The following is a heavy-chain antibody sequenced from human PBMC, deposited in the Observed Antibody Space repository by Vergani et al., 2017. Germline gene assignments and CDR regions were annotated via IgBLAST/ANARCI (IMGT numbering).Heavy chain of an antibody. CDR1: GGTFSSYA. CDR2: IIPILGIA. CDR3: ARDGKSSSWDQAFDY. V-gene: IGHV1-69*04. D-gene: IGHD6-13*01. Sequence: QVQLVQSGAEVKKPGSSVKVSCKASGGTFSSYAISWVRQAPGQGLEWMGRIIPILGIANYAQKFQGRVTITADKSTSTAYMELSSLRSEDTAVYYCARDGKSSSWDQAFDYWGQGTLVTVSS. J-gene: IGHJ4*02.